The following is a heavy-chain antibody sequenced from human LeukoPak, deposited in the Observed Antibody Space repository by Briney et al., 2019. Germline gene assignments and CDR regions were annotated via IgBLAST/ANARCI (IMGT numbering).Heavy chain of an antibody. J-gene: IGHJ5*02. V-gene: IGHV3-30*04. CDR2: ISYDGSNK. D-gene: IGHD2-2*03. CDR1: GFTFSSYA. CDR3: ARLGIVVT. Sequence: AGGSLRLSCAASGFTFSSYAMHWVRQAPGKGLEWVAVISYDGSNKYYADSVKGRFTISRDNSKNTLYLQMNSLRAEDTAVYYCARLGIVVTWGQGTLVTVSS.